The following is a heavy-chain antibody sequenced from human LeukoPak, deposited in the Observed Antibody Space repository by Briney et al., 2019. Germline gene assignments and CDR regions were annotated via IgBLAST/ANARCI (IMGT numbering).Heavy chain of an antibody. V-gene: IGHV3-21*01. D-gene: IGHD2-8*01. Sequence: GGSLRLSCAASGFTVSSNYMSWVRKAPGKGLEWVSSISSSSTYIYYADSVKGRITISRDNAKNSLYLQMNSLRAEDTAVYYCARERGYCTNGVSYLDYWGQGTLVTVSS. CDR2: ISSSSTYI. CDR3: ARERGYCTNGVSYLDY. J-gene: IGHJ4*02. CDR1: GFTVSSNY.